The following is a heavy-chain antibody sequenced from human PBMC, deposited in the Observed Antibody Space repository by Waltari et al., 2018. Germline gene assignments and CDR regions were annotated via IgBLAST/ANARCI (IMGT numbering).Heavy chain of an antibody. CDR3: MTDYRDDGY. D-gene: IGHD3-16*02. J-gene: IGHJ4*02. CDR1: GLSSRNAW. CDR2: LKAIADCGTT. V-gene: IGHV3-15*07. Sequence: EVQLADSGGDLVKPGGSLRLSYAVFGLSSRNAWINWVRHAPGKGVELVGGLKAIADCGTTDYTAAVKGRFTIVGDDSKNTVYLQMSSLKTEDTAVYDCMTDYRDDGYWGQGTLVTVSS.